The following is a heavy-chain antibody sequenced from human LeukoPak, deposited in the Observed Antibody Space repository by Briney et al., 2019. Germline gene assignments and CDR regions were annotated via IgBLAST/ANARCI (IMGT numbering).Heavy chain of an antibody. V-gene: IGHV4-39*01. D-gene: IGHD1-7*01. J-gene: IGHJ5*02. Sequence: PSETLSLTCTVSGDSISSSTYYCDWIPQPPGKGLEWIGTIYSTGSTYYNPSLKSRVTISVDTSKNQFSLKLSSVTAADTAVCYCARRMELLNWFDPWGQRSLVTVCS. CDR2: IYSTGST. CDR1: GDSISSSTYY. CDR3: ARRMELLNWFDP.